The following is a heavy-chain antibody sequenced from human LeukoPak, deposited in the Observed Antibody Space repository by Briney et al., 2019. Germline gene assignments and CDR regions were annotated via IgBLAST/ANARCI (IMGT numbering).Heavy chain of an antibody. CDR2: IWFDGGNQ. J-gene: IGHJ4*02. Sequence: GRSLRLSCAASGFTFSRYGMHWVRQAPGKGLEWVAVIWFDGGNQYYADSVKGRFTISRDNSKNSLYLQMNSLRAEDTALYFCAKDIRPQAYYLDHWGQGTLVTVSS. D-gene: IGHD3-3*01. CDR1: GFTFSRYG. V-gene: IGHV3-33*06. CDR3: AKDIRPQAYYLDH.